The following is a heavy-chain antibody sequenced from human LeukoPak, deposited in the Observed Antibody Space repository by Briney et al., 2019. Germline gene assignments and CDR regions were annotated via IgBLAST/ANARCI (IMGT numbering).Heavy chain of an antibody. J-gene: IGHJ6*03. D-gene: IGHD5-24*01. CDR1: GGSISSSSYY. V-gene: IGHV4-39*07. CDR3: ARLIRERRLRVEMATKFYYYYMDV. CDR2: IYYSGST. Sequence: SETLSLTCTVSGGSISSSSYYWGWIRQPPGKGLEWIGSIYYSGSTYYNPSLKSRVTISVDTSKNQFSLKLSSVTAADTAVYYCARLIRERRLRVEMATKFYYYYMDVWGKGTTVTISS.